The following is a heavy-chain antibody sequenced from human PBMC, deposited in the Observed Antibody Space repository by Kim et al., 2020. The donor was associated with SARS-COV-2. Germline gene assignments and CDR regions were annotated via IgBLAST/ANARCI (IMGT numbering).Heavy chain of an antibody. D-gene: IGHD4-17*01. CDR1: GFTFGDYA. CDR3: AKETVTDYYYYGMDV. CDR2: ISWNSGSI. Sequence: GGSLRLSCAASGFTFGDYAMHWVRQAPGKGLEWVSGISWNSGSIGYADSVKGRFTISRDNAKNSLYLQMNSLRAEDTALYYCAKETVTDYYYYGMDVWGQGTTVTVSS. J-gene: IGHJ6*02. V-gene: IGHV3-9*01.